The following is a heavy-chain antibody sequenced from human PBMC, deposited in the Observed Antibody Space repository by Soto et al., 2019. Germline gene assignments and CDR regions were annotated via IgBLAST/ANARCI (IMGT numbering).Heavy chain of an antibody. V-gene: IGHV3-15*07. CDR2: IKSKTDGGTT. D-gene: IGHD3-22*01. Sequence: PGGSLRLSCAASGFTFSNAWMNWVRQAPGKGLEWVGRIKSKTDGGTTDYAAPVKGRFTISRDDSKNTLYLQMNSLKTEDTAVYYCTTVSTYFDYYDSSGFTETWGQGTMVTVSS. CDR3: TTVSTYFDYYDSSGFTET. J-gene: IGHJ3*01. CDR1: GFTFSNAW.